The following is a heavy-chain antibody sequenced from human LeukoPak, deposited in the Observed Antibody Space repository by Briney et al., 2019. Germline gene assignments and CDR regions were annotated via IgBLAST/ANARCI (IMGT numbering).Heavy chain of an antibody. CDR1: GGSISSGGYS. Sequence: PSETLSLTCAVSGGSISSGGYSWRWIRQPPGKGLEWIGYIYHSGSTYYNPSLKSRVTISVDRSKNQFSLKLSSVTAADTAVYYCARVPGVDAFDIWGQGTMVTVSS. V-gene: IGHV4-30-2*01. D-gene: IGHD7-27*01. CDR2: IYHSGST. J-gene: IGHJ3*02. CDR3: ARVPGVDAFDI.